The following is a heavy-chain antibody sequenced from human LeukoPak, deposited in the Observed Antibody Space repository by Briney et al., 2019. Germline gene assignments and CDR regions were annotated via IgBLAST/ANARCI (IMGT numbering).Heavy chain of an antibody. D-gene: IGHD3-10*01. Sequence: GRSLRLSCAASGFTFDDYAMHWVRQAPGKGLERVSGISWNSGSIGYADSVKGRFTISRDNAKNSLYLQMNSLRAEDTALYYCAKDTTDYYGSGVDYWGQGTLVTVSS. J-gene: IGHJ4*02. CDR3: AKDTTDYYGSGVDY. V-gene: IGHV3-9*01. CDR1: GFTFDDYA. CDR2: ISWNSGSI.